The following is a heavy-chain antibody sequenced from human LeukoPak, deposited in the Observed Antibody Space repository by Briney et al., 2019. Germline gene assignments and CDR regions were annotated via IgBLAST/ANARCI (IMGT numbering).Heavy chain of an antibody. D-gene: IGHD5-18*01. Sequence: GGSLRLSCAASGFTFSSYAMSWVRQAPGKGLGWVSAISGSGGSTYYADSVKGRFTISRDNSKNTLYLQMNSLRAEDTAVYYCAKDHLQLGGYFDYWGQGTLVTVSS. J-gene: IGHJ4*02. CDR1: GFTFSSYA. CDR3: AKDHLQLGGYFDY. CDR2: ISGSGGST. V-gene: IGHV3-23*01.